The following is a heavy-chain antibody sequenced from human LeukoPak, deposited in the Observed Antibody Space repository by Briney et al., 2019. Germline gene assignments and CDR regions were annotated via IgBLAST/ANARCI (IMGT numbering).Heavy chain of an antibody. CDR1: GFTFSSYW. CDR3: ARAVTYFYGSVTYDWFDP. J-gene: IGHJ5*02. CDR2: IKSDGST. D-gene: IGHD3-10*01. V-gene: IGHV3-74*01. Sequence: GGSLRLSCAASGFTFSSYWMHWVRQTPGKGLVWVSRIKSDGSTIYADSVKGGFTISRDNARNKLYLQMNSLRVEDTAMYYCARAVTYFYGSVTYDWFDPWGQGTLVTVSS.